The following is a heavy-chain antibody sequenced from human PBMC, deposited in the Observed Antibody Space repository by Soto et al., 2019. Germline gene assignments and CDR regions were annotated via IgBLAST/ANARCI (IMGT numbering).Heavy chain of an antibody. CDR2: ISYDGSNK. CDR3: ARENQSYCSGGSCYGPFDY. CDR1: GFTFSSYA. V-gene: IGHV3-30-3*01. Sequence: SLRLSCAASGFTFSSYAMHWVRQAPGKGLDWVAVISYDGSNKYYADSVKGRFTISRDNSKNTLYLQMNSLRAEDTAVYYCARENQSYCSGGSCYGPFDYWGQGTLVTVSS. D-gene: IGHD2-15*01. J-gene: IGHJ4*02.